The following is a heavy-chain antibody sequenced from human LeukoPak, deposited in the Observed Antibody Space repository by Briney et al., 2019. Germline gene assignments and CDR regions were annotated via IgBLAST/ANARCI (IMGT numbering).Heavy chain of an antibody. J-gene: IGHJ6*03. V-gene: IGHV1-46*01. CDR2: IDPSGGST. CDR1: GYTFTSYY. CDR3: ARAQGSGSTMGV. D-gene: IGHD3-10*01. Sequence: ASVKVSCKASGYTFTSYYMHWVRQAPGQGLEWMGIIDPSGGSTSYAQKVQGRGTMTRDMSTSKVYMELSSLRSEDTAVYYCARAQGSGSTMGVWGKGTTVTVSS.